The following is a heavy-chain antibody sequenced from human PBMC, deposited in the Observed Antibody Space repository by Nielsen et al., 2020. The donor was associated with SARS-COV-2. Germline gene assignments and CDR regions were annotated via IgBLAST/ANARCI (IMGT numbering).Heavy chain of an antibody. CDR2: ISYDGSNK. V-gene: IGHV3-30*04. D-gene: IGHD6-19*01. CDR3: ARDRQWLVEGYFDY. CDR1: GFTFSSYA. J-gene: IGHJ4*02. Sequence: GESLKISCAASGFTFSSYAMHWVRQAPGKGLEWVAVISYDGSNKYYADSVKGRFTISRDNSKNTLYLQMNSLRAKDTAVYYCARDRQWLVEGYFDYWGQGTLVTVSS.